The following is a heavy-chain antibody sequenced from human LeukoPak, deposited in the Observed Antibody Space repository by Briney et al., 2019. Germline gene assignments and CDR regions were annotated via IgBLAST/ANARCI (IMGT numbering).Heavy chain of an antibody. V-gene: IGHV4-59*01. D-gene: IGHD5-18*01. J-gene: IGHJ3*02. Sequence: NPSETLSLTCTVSGGSISSYYWSWIRQPPGKGLEWIGYIYYSGSTNYNPSLKSRVTISVDTSKNQFSLKLSSVTAADTAVYYCARVYGYSYGGTNAFDIWGQGTMVTVSS. CDR2: IYYSGST. CDR1: GGSISSYY. CDR3: ARVYGYSYGGTNAFDI.